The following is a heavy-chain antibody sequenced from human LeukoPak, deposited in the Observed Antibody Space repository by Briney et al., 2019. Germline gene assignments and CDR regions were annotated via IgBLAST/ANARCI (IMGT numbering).Heavy chain of an antibody. V-gene: IGHV3-74*01. D-gene: IGHD3-10*01. J-gene: IGHJ3*02. Sequence: PGGSLRLSCAASGFTFSTSWMHWVRQAPGKGPVWVSRINTDGSSTTYADSVKGRFTISRDNSKNTLYLQMNSLGAEDTAVYYCARGGSGSYYEDAFDIWGQGTMVTVSS. CDR2: INTDGSST. CDR1: GFTFSTSW. CDR3: ARGGSGSYYEDAFDI.